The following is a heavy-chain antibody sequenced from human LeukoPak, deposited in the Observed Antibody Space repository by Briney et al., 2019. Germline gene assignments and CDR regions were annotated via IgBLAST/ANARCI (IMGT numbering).Heavy chain of an antibody. J-gene: IGHJ3*02. CDR1: GFTFSSYW. V-gene: IGHV3-74*01. CDR3: ARDDIIIDAFDI. Sequence: PGGSLRLSCAASGFTFSSYWMHWVRQAPGKGLVWVSRINSDGSSTSYADSVKGRSTISRDNAKNTLYLQMNSLRAEDTAVYYCARDDIIIDAFDIWGQGTMVTVSS. CDR2: INSDGSST. D-gene: IGHD2/OR15-2a*01.